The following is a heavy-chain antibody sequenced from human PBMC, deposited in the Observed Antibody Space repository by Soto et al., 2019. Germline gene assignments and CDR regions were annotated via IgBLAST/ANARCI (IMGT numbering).Heavy chain of an antibody. CDR3: AREGIAVAGTSGYYYYGMDV. D-gene: IGHD6-19*01. CDR1: GYTFTSYG. CDR2: ISAYNGNT. Sequence: ASVKVSCKASGYTFTSYGIGWVRQAPGQGLEWMGWISAYNGNTNYAQKLQGRVTMTTDTSTSTAYMELRSLRSDDTAVYYCAREGIAVAGTSGYYYYGMDVWGQGTTVTVSS. J-gene: IGHJ6*02. V-gene: IGHV1-18*01.